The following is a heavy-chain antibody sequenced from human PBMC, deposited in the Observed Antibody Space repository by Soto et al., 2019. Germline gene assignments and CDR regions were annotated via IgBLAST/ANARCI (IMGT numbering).Heavy chain of an antibody. CDR2: FIPVYRTL. CDR1: GGSFGNSA. D-gene: IGHD3-3*01. Sequence: ASVKVSCKASGGSFGNSAINWVRQTPGQGLEWLGGFIPVYRTLNYAQRFQGRVTITADESTGTAYMTLSSLASDDTAVYYCATGVIWIGYFTVDSWGQGTRVTVSS. V-gene: IGHV1-69*13. CDR3: ATGVIWIGYFTVDS. J-gene: IGHJ4*02.